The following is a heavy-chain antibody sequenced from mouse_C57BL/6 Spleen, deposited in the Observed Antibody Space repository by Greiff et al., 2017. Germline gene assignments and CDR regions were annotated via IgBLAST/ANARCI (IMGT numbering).Heavy chain of an antibody. CDR2: IYPGSGNT. CDR1: GYTFTDYY. V-gene: IGHV1-76*01. Sequence: QVQLQQSGAELVRPGASVKLSCKASGYTFTDYYINWVKQRPGQGLEWIARIYPGSGNTYYNEKFKGKATLTAEKSSSTAYMQLSSLTSEDSAVYFCARRDLSYAMDYWGQGTSVTVSS. J-gene: IGHJ4*01. CDR3: ARRDLSYAMDY.